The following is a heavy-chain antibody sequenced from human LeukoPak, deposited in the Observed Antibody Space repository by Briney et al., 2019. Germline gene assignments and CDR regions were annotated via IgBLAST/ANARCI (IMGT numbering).Heavy chain of an antibody. J-gene: IGHJ4*02. CDR1: GGSISSSSYY. CDR2: IYYSGST. Sequence: PSETLSLTCTVSGGSISSSSYYWGWIRQPPGKGLEWIGNIYYSGSTYYNPSLKSRVTISVDTSKNQFSLKLSSVTAADTAVYYCARVDYYDSSGYRPYFDYWGQGTLVTVSS. D-gene: IGHD3-22*01. V-gene: IGHV4-39*07. CDR3: ARVDYYDSSGYRPYFDY.